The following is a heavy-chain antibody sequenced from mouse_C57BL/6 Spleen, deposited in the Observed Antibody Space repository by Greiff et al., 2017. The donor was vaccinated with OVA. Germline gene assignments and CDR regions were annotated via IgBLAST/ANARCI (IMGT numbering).Heavy chain of an antibody. J-gene: IGHJ1*03. CDR1: GFSLTSYG. Sequence: VHLVESGPGLVAPSQSLSITCTVSGFSLTSYGVDWVRQPPGKGLEWLGVIWGGGSTNYNSALMSRLSISKDNSKSQVFLKMNSLQTDDTAMYYCAKHEGDGYDGWYFDVWGTGTTVTVSS. CDR3: AKHEGDGYDGWYFDV. CDR2: IWGGGST. D-gene: IGHD2-2*01. V-gene: IGHV2-9*01.